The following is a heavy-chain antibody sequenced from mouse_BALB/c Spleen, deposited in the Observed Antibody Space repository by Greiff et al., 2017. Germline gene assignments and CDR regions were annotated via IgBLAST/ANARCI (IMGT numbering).Heavy chain of an antibody. J-gene: IGHJ2*01. V-gene: IGHV1-7*01. D-gene: IGHD1-1*01. Sequence: QVQLQQSGAELAKPGASVKMSCKASGYTFTSYWMHWVKQRPGQGLEWIGYINPSTGYTEYNQKFKDKATLTADKSSSTAYMQLSSLTSEDSTVYYCARSAYYGSSYYFDYWGQGTTLTVSS. CDR3: ARSAYYGSSYYFDY. CDR1: GYTFTSYW. CDR2: INPSTGYT.